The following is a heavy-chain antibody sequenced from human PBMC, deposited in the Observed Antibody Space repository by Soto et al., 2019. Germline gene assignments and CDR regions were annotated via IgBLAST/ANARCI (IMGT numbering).Heavy chain of an antibody. J-gene: IGHJ4*02. CDR2: IKQDGSEK. CDR1: GFTFSSYW. CDR3: ARAMGFRYYFDY. Sequence: EVQLVESGGGLVQPGGSLRLSWAASGFTFSSYWMSWVRQAPGKGLEWVANIKQDGSEKSCVDSVTGRCTISRDNAKHSLYLNMNSLRAEDTAVYYCARAMGFRYYFDYCGQGPLVTVSS. V-gene: IGHV3-7*01. D-gene: IGHD3-10*01.